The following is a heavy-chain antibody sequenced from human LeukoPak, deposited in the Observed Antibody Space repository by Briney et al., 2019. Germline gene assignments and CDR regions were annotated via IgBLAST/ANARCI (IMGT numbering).Heavy chain of an antibody. CDR1: XYTFTGYY. D-gene: IGHD4-11*01. Sequence: XSXYTFTGYYXXXXRQAPXQGLXXXGXXXPNSGGTNYAQKFQGWVTMTRDTSISTAYMELSSLRSEDTAVYYCARDTVTTTHQSTYYYYMDVWGKGTTVTVSS. J-gene: IGHJ6*03. CDR2: XXPNSGGT. V-gene: IGHV1-2*04. CDR3: ARDTVTTTHQSTYYYYMDV.